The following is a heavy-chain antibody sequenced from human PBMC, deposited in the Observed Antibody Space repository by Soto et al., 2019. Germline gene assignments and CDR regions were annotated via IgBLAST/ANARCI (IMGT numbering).Heavy chain of an antibody. J-gene: IGHJ4*02. CDR2: IDSGGST. CDR3: AKGYSSGWYDY. Sequence: PGGSLRLSCAASGFTVSSNYMSWVHHPRKKGLEWVSVIDSGGSTYYADSVKGRFTISRDNSKNTLYLQMNSLRAEDTAVYYCAKGYSSGWYDYWGQGTLVTVSS. D-gene: IGHD6-19*01. CDR1: GFTVSSNY. V-gene: IGHV3-53*01.